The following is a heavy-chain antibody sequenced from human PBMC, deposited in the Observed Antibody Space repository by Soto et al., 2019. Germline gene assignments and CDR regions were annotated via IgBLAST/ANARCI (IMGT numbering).Heavy chain of an antibody. J-gene: IGHJ5*02. CDR1: GGSISSGGYS. V-gene: IGHV4-30-2*01. D-gene: IGHD2-21*01. CDR2: IYHSGST. CDR3: ARLGAYYQSLDP. Sequence: SETLSLTCAVSGGSISSGGYSWSWIRQPPGKGLEWIGYIYHSGSTYYNPSLKSRVTISLETSKSQFSLRLTSVTAADSAVYYCARLGAYYQSLDPRGPGTLVTGTS.